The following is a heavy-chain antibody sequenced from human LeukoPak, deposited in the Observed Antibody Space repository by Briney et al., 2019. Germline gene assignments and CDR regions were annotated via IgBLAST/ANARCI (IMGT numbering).Heavy chain of an antibody. CDR3: ATNSDWRVDY. CDR2: IKQDGSEK. J-gene: IGHJ4*02. Sequence: GGSLRLSCAVSGITFSSFWMSWVRQAPGKGLEWVANIKQDGSEKYYVDSVKGRFTISRDNAKNSVYLQMNSLRAEDTAVYYCATNSDWRVDYWGQGTLVTVSS. D-gene: IGHD6-19*01. V-gene: IGHV3-7*01. CDR1: GITFSSFW.